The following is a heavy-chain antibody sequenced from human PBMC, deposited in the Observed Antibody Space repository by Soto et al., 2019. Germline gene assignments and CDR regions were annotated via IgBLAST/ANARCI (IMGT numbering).Heavy chain of an antibody. CDR3: ARIHRGGDCYDY. Sequence: QVTLKESGPVLVKPTETLTLTCTVSGFSLSNARMGVSWIRQPPGKALEWLAHIFSNDEKSYSTSLKSKLTNPKEPSKSQGGLNMTNMDPVDTATYYCARIHRGGDCYDYWGQGTLVTVSS. CDR1: GFSLSNARMG. D-gene: IGHD2-21*01. CDR2: IFSNDEK. V-gene: IGHV2-26*01. J-gene: IGHJ4*02.